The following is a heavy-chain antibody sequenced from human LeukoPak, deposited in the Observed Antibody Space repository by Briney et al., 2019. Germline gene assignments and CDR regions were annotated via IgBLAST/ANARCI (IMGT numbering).Heavy chain of an antibody. CDR3: ARETGDSNFDY. CDR2: ISGNAGST. Sequence: GGSLRLSCAASGFTLSSYAMSWVRQAPGKGLEWVSLISGNAGSTYYADSVKGRFTISRDNSKNTLYLQMNSLRAEDTAVYYCARETGDSNFDYWGQGTLVTVSS. V-gene: IGHV3-23*01. D-gene: IGHD7-27*01. CDR1: GFTLSSYA. J-gene: IGHJ4*02.